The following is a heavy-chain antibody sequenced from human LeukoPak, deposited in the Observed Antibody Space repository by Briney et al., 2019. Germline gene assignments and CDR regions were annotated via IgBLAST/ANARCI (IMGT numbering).Heavy chain of an antibody. CDR3: AKGRGYSGYDFFDY. V-gene: IGHV3-23*01. CDR1: GFTFSSYA. D-gene: IGHD5-12*01. Sequence: GGSLRLSCAASGFTFSSYAMSWVRQAPGKGLEWVSAISASGGSTFYADSVKGRFTISRDNSQNTLYLQMNSLRAEDTALYYCAKGRGYSGYDFFDYWGQGTLVTVSS. J-gene: IGHJ4*02. CDR2: ISASGGST.